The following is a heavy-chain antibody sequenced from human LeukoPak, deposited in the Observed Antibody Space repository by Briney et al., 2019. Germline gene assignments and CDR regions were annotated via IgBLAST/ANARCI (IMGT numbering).Heavy chain of an antibody. D-gene: IGHD1-7*01. CDR2: INPNSGGT. V-gene: IGHV1-2*02. CDR1: GYTFTGYY. Sequence: ASVKVSCKASGYTFTGYYMHWVRQAPGQGLEWMGWINPNSGGTNYAQKFQGRVTMTRDTSISTAYMELSRLRSDDTAVYYCARDRAGTYGPDAFDIWGQGTMVTVSS. CDR3: ARDRAGTYGPDAFDI. J-gene: IGHJ3*02.